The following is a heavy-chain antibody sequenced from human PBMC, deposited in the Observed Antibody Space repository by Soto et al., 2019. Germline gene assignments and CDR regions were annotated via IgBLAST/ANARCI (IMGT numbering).Heavy chain of an antibody. D-gene: IGHD5-12*01. Sequence: QVQLVQSGAEVKKPGSSVKVSCKASGGTFSSYTITWVRQAPGQGLEWMGRIIPSLGRENYAQKFQGRVTITADKSTSTAYMALSSLRSEDTAVYYCARLGVNSGYDLWGQGTLVTVSS. CDR2: IIPSLGRE. CDR3: ARLGVNSGYDL. V-gene: IGHV1-69*02. CDR1: GGTFSSYT. J-gene: IGHJ4*02.